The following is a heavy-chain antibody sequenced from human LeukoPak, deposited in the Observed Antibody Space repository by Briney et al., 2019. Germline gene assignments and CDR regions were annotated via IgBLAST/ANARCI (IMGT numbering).Heavy chain of an antibody. CDR3: AKGRGWEAGYYCDCLDV. D-gene: IGHD1-26*01. Sequence: GGSLRLSCAASGVTVSNYYMSWVRQAPGKGLEWIGVINRDDRTYHADSVKGRFTISRDTSKNTLYLQMNSVRAADTAVYYCAKGRGWEAGYYCDCLDVWGKGTTVTISS. V-gene: IGHV3-53*05. CDR1: GVTVSNYY. CDR2: INRDDRT. J-gene: IGHJ6*03.